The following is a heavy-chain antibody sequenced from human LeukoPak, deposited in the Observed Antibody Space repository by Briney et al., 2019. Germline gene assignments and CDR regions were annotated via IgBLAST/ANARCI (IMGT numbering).Heavy chain of an antibody. CDR3: AGYYYYGMDV. CDR2: IYYSGST. CDR1: GGSISGYY. Sequence: SETLSLTCTVSGGSISGYYWSWIRQPPGKGLEWIGYIYYSGSTNYNPSLKSRVTISVDTSKNQFSLKLSSVTAADTAVHYCAGYYYYGMDVWGQGTTVTVSS. J-gene: IGHJ6*02. V-gene: IGHV4-59*08.